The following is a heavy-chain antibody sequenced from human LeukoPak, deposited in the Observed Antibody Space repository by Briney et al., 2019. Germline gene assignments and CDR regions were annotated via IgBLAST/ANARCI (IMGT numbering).Heavy chain of an antibody. CDR1: GFTVSSNY. Sequence: PGGSLRLSCAVSGFTVSSNYMSWVRQAPGKGLEWVSVIYSDGSTYYADSVKGRFTISRDNAKNSLYLQMNSLRAEDTAVYYCARDSPAYYDFWSGYYFPIDYWGQGTLVTVSS. D-gene: IGHD3-3*01. V-gene: IGHV3-53*01. J-gene: IGHJ4*02. CDR3: ARDSPAYYDFWSGYYFPIDY. CDR2: IYSDGST.